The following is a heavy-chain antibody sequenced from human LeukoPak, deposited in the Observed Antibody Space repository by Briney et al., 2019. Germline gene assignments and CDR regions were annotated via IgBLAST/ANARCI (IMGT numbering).Heavy chain of an antibody. CDR3: ARLSTVTTSFDY. Sequence: SETLSLTCTVSGGSINSSYYWGWIRQPPGKGLEWIGSIFYSGNTYDNPSLKSRVTISVDTSKNQFSLKLNSVTAADTAVYYCARLSTVTTSFDYWGQGTLVTVSS. CDR1: GGSINSSYY. D-gene: IGHD4-11*01. V-gene: IGHV4-39*01. CDR2: IFYSGNT. J-gene: IGHJ4*02.